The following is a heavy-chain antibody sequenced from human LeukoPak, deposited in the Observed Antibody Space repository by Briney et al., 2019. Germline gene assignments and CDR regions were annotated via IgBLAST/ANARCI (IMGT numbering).Heavy chain of an antibody. V-gene: IGHV1-69*05. Sequence: SVKVSCKASGGTFSNYAISWVRQAPGQGLEWMGGIIPIFGTANYAQKFQGRVTITTDESTSTAYMELSSLRSEDTAVYYCARAYYDFWSGKPYYYMDVWGKGTTVTVSS. CDR1: GGTFSNYA. CDR2: IIPIFGTA. D-gene: IGHD3-3*01. J-gene: IGHJ6*03. CDR3: ARAYYDFWSGKPYYYMDV.